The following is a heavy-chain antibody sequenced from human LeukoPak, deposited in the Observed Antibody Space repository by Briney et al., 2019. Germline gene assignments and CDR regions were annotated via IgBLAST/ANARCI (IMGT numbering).Heavy chain of an antibody. D-gene: IGHD3-10*01. V-gene: IGHV4-31*03. Sequence: SETLSLTCTVSGGSISSGGYSWSWIRQHPGKGLEWIGYIYYSGSTYYNPSLKSRVAISVDTSKNQFSLKLSSVTAADTAVYYCARKVLPYAFDIWGQGTMVTVSS. J-gene: IGHJ3*02. CDR3: ARKVLPYAFDI. CDR2: IYYSGST. CDR1: GGSISSGGYS.